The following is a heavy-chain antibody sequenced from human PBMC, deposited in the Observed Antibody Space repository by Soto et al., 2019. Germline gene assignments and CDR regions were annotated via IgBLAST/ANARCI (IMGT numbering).Heavy chain of an antibody. V-gene: IGHV4-30-4*01. CDR2: IYYSGST. CDR3: AREGAFGELLYAFDI. J-gene: IGHJ3*02. Sequence: QVQLQESGPGLVKPSQTLSLTCTVSGGSISSGDYYWSWIRQPPGKGLEWIGYIYYSGSTYYNPSLKSRVTISVDTSKNQFPLKLSSVTAADTAVYYCAREGAFGELLYAFDIWGQGTMVTVSS. D-gene: IGHD3-10*01. CDR1: GGSISSGDYY.